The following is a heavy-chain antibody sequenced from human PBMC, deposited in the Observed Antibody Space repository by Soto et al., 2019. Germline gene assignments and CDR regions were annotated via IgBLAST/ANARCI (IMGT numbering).Heavy chain of an antibody. CDR1: GFTFSRYL. CDR3: TRHGSGDYFLFDP. Sequence: GGSLRLSCAASGFTFSRYLMHWVRQAPGKGLEWVSRASPDGTSTSYADSVKGRFTISRDSAKNTLFMQMNSLRAEDTAVYYCTRHGSGDYFLFDPWGQGTLVTVSS. D-gene: IGHD3-10*01. V-gene: IGHV3-74*01. J-gene: IGHJ5*02. CDR2: ASPDGTST.